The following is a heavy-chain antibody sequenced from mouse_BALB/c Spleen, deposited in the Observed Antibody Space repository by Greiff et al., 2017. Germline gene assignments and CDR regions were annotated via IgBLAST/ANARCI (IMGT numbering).Heavy chain of an antibody. CDR3: ASDGNYGWFAY. Sequence: QVHVKQSGAELAKPGASVKMSCKASGYTFTSYWMHWVKQRPGQGLEWIGYINPSTGYTEYNQKFKDKATLTADKSSSTAYMQLSSLTSEDSAVYYCASDGNYGWFAYWGQGTLVTVSA. J-gene: IGHJ3*01. CDR1: GYTFTSYW. D-gene: IGHD2-1*01. CDR2: INPSTGYT. V-gene: IGHV1-7*01.